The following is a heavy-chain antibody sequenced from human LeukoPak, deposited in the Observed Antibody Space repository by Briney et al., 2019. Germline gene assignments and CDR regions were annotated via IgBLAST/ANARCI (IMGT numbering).Heavy chain of an antibody. Sequence: PGRSLRLSCAASGFVFDEYAMHWVRQVPGKGLEWVSGISWNSATIGYADSVKGRFTTSRDNAKNSLYLQISSLRTEDTALYYCAKPMEGNYYGWERNSPFDAFEIWGPGTMVTVSS. J-gene: IGHJ3*02. CDR1: GFVFDEYA. V-gene: IGHV3-9*01. CDR3: AKPMEGNYYGWERNSPFDAFEI. D-gene: IGHD3-10*01. CDR2: ISWNSATI.